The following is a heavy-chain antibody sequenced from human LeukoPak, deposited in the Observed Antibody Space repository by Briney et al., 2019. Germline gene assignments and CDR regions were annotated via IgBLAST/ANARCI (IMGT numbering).Heavy chain of an antibody. V-gene: IGHV1-46*01. CDR2: INPSGGST. J-gene: IGHJ4*02. D-gene: IGHD6-13*01. CDR1: GYTFTSYY. Sequence: GASVKVSCKASGYTFTSYYMHWVRQAPGQGLEWMGIINPSGGSTSYAQKFQGRVTMTRDTSTSTVYMELSSLRSEDTAVYYCAKGRRVAAAGGYYFDYWGQGTLVTVSS. CDR3: AKGRRVAAAGGYYFDY.